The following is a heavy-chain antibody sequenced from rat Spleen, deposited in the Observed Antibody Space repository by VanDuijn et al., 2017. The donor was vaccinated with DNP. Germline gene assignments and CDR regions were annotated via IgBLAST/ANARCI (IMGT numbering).Heavy chain of an antibody. V-gene: IGHV5-22*01. D-gene: IGHD4-3*01. CDR2: ISYDGGHT. CDR3: VRWYNSGYYFDY. Sequence: EVRLVESGGGLVQPGRSLRLSCVASGFTFSDYYMAWVRQAPTKGLEWVAYISYDGGHTSYGDSVRGRFTISRAIVKSTLYLQMNSLRSEDMATYYCVRWYNSGYYFDYWGQGVMVTVSS. J-gene: IGHJ2*01. CDR1: GFTFSDYY.